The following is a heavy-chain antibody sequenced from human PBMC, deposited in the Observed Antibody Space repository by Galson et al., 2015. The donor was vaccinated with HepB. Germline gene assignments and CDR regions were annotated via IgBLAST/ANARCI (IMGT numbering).Heavy chain of an antibody. V-gene: IGHV3-33*08. J-gene: IGHJ4*02. CDR3: ARANGDYNFDY. D-gene: IGHD4-17*01. CDR1: GFTFSSYG. CDR2: IWYDGSNK. Sequence: SLRLSCAASGFTFSSYGMHWVRQAPGKGLEWVAVIWYDGSNKYYADSVKGRFTISRDNSKNTLYLQMNSLRAEDTAVYYCARANGDYNFDYWGQGTLVTVSS.